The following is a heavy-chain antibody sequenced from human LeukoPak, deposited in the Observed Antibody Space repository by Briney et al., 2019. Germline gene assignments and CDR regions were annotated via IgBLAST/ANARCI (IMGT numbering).Heavy chain of an antibody. CDR3: AMYCSSTSCYQAVFDP. Sequence: KSSETLSLTCTVSGGSISSGGYYWSWIRQHPGKGLEWIGYIYYSGSTYYNPSLKSRVTISVDTSKNQLSLKLSSVTAADTAVYYCAMYCSSTSCYQAVFDPWGQGTLVTVSS. V-gene: IGHV4-31*03. J-gene: IGHJ5*02. D-gene: IGHD2-2*01. CDR2: IYYSGST. CDR1: GGSISSGGYY.